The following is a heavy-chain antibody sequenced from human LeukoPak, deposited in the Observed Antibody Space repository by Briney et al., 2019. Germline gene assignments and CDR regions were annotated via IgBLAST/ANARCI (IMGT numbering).Heavy chain of an antibody. CDR1: GFNFNTYE. CDR3: VRSDYLYFDY. Sequence: PGGSLRLSCAASGFNFNTYEMNWVRQAPGKGLEWISYISSSSNIIRYADSVKGRFTISRDNAKNSLYLQMNSLRAEDTAVYYCVRSDYLYFDYWGQGTLVTVSS. V-gene: IGHV3-48*03. J-gene: IGHJ4*02. CDR2: ISSSSNII. D-gene: IGHD3-16*01.